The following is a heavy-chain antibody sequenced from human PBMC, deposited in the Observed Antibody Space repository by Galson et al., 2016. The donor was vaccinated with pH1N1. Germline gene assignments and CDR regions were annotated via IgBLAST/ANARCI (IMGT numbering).Heavy chain of an antibody. CDR3: VRGTTAWSGFDY. CDR2: LRFDGTTT. D-gene: IGHD1-1*01. J-gene: IGHJ4*02. Sequence: SLRLSCAASGFSLSSNSMHWVRQSPGKGLVWVSRLRFDGTTTTYADSVKGRFPVSRDSAKNTLYLQMDSLRADDTAVYYCVRGTTAWSGFDYWGPGTLVTVSS. V-gene: IGHV3-74*01. CDR1: GFSLSSNS.